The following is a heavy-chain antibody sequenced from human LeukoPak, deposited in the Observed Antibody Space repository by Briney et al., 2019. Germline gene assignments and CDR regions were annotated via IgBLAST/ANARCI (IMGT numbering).Heavy chain of an antibody. D-gene: IGHD4-17*01. V-gene: IGHV3-7*01. J-gene: IGHJ5*02. CDR1: GFTFRSYE. CDR2: IKQDGSEK. Sequence: GGSLRLSCEDSGFTFRSYEMNWVRQAPGKGLEWVANIKQDGSEKYYVDSVKGRFTISRDNAKNSLYLQMNSLRAEDTAVYYCAREKGSELYGDWVDVPAGFDPWGQGTLVTVSS. CDR3: AREKGSELYGDWVDVPAGFDP.